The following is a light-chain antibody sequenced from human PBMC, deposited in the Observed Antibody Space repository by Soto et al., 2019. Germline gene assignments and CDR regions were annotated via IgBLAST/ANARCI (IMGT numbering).Light chain of an antibody. V-gene: IGKV3-11*01. CDR1: LSVSSN. J-gene: IGKJ5*01. CDR3: QRGDT. Sequence: EIVLTQSPATLSLSPGERATLSCRASLSVSSNLAWYQQKPGQAPRLLIYDASNRATGIPARFSGSGSGTDFTLTISRLEPEDFAVYYCQRGDTFGQGTRLEIK. CDR2: DAS.